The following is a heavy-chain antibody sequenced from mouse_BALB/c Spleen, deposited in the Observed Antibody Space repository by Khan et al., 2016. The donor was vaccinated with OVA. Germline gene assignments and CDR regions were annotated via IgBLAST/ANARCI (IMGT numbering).Heavy chain of an antibody. CDR1: GFTFSDYG. V-gene: IGHV5-15*02. J-gene: IGHJ3*01. CDR2: VSSLAYNS. Sequence: EVELVESGGGLVQPGGSRKLSCAASGFTFSDYGMAWVRQAPGKGPEWVAFVSSLAYNSYYADTVTGRFTISRENAKNTLYLEMSSLRSEDTAMYECAGGGKGGFADWGQGTLVTVSA. CDR3: AGGGKGGFAD.